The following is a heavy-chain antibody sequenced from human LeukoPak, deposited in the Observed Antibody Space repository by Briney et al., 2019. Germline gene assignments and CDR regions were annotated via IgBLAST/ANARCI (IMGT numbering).Heavy chain of an antibody. D-gene: IGHD3-22*01. Sequence: WGSLSLSCAVSGFTANTHHMAWVRQAPGKHLEWVSVRQPGIVSYYAHSVTGRFTTSTDTSKNTVYLQMTALSVEDTALYFCARERNYDTYFYYWGQGAMVSVSS. CDR1: GFTANTHH. CDR3: ARERNYDTYFYY. V-gene: IGHV3-53*01. J-gene: IGHJ4*01. CDR2: RQPGIVS.